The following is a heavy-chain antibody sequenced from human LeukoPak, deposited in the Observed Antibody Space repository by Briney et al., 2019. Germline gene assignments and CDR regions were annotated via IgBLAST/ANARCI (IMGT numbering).Heavy chain of an antibody. V-gene: IGHV3-13*01. CDR3: ARESAGLGAKAFDI. D-gene: IGHD1-26*01. Sequence: GGSLRLFCAASGLTFNSHEIHATRQFTGQGLECVSAIGTAGDAYYSASVKGRFTISRDNAENSLYLQINSLRAGDTALYYCARESAGLGAKAFDIWGQGTMVTVSS. CDR1: GLTFNSHE. J-gene: IGHJ3*02. CDR2: IGTAGDA.